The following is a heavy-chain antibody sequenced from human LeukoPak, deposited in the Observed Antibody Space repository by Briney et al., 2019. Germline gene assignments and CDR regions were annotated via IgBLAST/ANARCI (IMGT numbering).Heavy chain of an antibody. V-gene: IGHV1-2*02. CDR3: ARGPSWCYDSSGYYL. D-gene: IGHD3-22*01. CDR2: INPNSGGT. Sequence: ASVKVSCKASGYTFTSYDINWVRQATGQGLEWMGWINPNSGGTNYAQKFQGRVTMTRDTSISTAYMELSRLRSDDTAVYYCARGPSWCYDSSGYYLWGQGTLVTVSS. J-gene: IGHJ4*02. CDR1: GYTFTSYD.